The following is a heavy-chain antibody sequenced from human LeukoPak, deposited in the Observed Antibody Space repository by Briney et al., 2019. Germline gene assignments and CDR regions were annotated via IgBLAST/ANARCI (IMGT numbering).Heavy chain of an antibody. CDR2: ISYDGSIK. V-gene: IGHV3-30*18. CDR3: AKDAGGATRTLDY. CDR1: GFTFSSYG. Sequence: GGSLRLSCAASGFTFSSYGMHWVRQAPGKWLEWVAVISYDGSIKYYADSVKGRFTISRDNSKNTLYLQMNSLRAEDTAVYYCAKDAGGATRTLDYWGQGTLVTVSS. D-gene: IGHD1-26*01. J-gene: IGHJ4*02.